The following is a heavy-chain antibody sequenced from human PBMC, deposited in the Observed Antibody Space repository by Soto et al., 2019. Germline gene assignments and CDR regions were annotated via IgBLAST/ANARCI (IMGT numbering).Heavy chain of an antibody. D-gene: IGHD3-16*01. CDR3: AKDLGPATPVGVDY. CDR1: GVTFSSYA. V-gene: IGHV3-23*01. J-gene: IGHJ4*02. Sequence: EVQLLDSGGGLVQPGGSLRLSCAASGVTFSSYAMSWVRQAPGKGLEWVSAISGSGGSTYYADSVKGRFTISRENSKNTLYLQMNSLRAEDTAVYYCAKDLGPATPVGVDYWGQGTLVTVSS. CDR2: ISGSGGST.